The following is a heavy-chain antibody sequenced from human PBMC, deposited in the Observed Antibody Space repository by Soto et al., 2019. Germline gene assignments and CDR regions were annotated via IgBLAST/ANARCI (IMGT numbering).Heavy chain of an antibody. CDR2: IYYSGST. CDR3: ARDHGFWSGSAYYGMDV. D-gene: IGHD3-3*01. J-gene: IGHJ6*02. Sequence: SETLSLTXTVSGGSISSYYWSWIRQPPGKGLEWIGYIYYSGSTNYNPSLKSRVTISVDTSKNQFSLKLSSVTAADTAVYYCARDHGFWSGSAYYGMDVWGQGTTVTVSS. CDR1: GGSISSYY. V-gene: IGHV4-59*01.